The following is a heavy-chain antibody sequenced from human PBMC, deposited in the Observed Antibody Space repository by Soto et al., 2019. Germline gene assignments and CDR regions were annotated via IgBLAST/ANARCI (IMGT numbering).Heavy chain of an antibody. Sequence: QVQLVQSGAEVKKPGASVKVSCRASGYTFTSYDINWVRQATGQGLEWMGWMNPNSGNTGYAQKFQGRVTMTMNTSISTAYMELSSLTSDDTAVYYCARSTNDYGDRHWGQGTLVTVSS. CDR1: GYTFTSYD. J-gene: IGHJ4*02. CDR2: MNPNSGNT. CDR3: ARSTNDYGDRH. V-gene: IGHV1-8*01. D-gene: IGHD4-17*01.